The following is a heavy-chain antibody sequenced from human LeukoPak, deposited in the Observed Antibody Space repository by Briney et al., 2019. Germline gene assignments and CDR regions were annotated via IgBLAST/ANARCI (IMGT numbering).Heavy chain of an antibody. Sequence: NPGGSLRLSCAASGFPFSSYSMNWVRQAPGKGLEWVSSISSSSSYIYYADSVKGRFTISRDNAKNSLCLQMNSPRAEDTAVYYCARGISSSSGYDYWGQGTMVTVSS. V-gene: IGHV3-21*01. CDR3: ARGISSSSGYDY. CDR1: GFPFSSYS. J-gene: IGHJ4*02. D-gene: IGHD6-6*01. CDR2: ISSSSSYI.